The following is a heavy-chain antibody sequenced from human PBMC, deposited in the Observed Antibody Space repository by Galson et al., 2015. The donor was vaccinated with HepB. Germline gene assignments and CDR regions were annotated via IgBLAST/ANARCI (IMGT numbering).Heavy chain of an antibody. D-gene: IGHD3-16*01. J-gene: IGHJ4*02. Sequence: LRLSCATSEFTFSNYAMSWVRQAPGKGLEWVSGISGSGYTTYYADSVKGRFTISRDNSKNTLYLQMNSLRAEDTAVYYCAKGMLTTARANRPQIDYWGQGTLVTVSS. CDR2: ISGSGYTT. CDR1: EFTFSNYA. V-gene: IGHV3-23*01. CDR3: AKGMLTTARANRPQIDY.